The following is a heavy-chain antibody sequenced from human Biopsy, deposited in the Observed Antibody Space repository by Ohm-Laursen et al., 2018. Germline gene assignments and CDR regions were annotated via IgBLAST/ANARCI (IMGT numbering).Heavy chain of an antibody. CDR1: GFNFDDFA. CDR2: ISWNSGRI. D-gene: IGHD5-24*01. V-gene: IGHV3-9*01. Sequence: RSLRLSCAASGFNFDDFAMHWVRQTPGKGLEWVSGISWNSGRIAYADSVKGRFTISRDNAKNSLYLQMNSLRAEDTALYYCAKGQAPDGCNYAFDIWGQGTMLTVSS. CDR3: AKGQAPDGCNYAFDI. J-gene: IGHJ3*02.